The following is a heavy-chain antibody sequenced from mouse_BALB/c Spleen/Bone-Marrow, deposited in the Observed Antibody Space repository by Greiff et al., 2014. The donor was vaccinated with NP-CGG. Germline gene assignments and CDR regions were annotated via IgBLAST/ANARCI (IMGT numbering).Heavy chain of an antibody. CDR2: ISSGGSYT. Sequence: EVKLLESGGDLVKPGGSLKLSCAASGFTFSRYGMSWVRQTPDKRLEWVANISSGGSYTYYPDSVKGRFTISRDNAKNTLYLHMSSLKSEDTAIYYCARQYGNLGVMDYWGQGTSVTVSS. D-gene: IGHD2-1*01. V-gene: IGHV5-6*01. CDR1: GFTFSRYG. CDR3: ARQYGNLGVMDY. J-gene: IGHJ4*01.